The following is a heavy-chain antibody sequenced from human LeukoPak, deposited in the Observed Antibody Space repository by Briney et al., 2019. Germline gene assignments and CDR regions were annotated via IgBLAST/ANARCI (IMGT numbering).Heavy chain of an antibody. Sequence: ASVKVSCKASGYTFTSYDINWVRQATGQGLEWMGWMNPNRGNTGYAQKFQGRVTMTRTTSISTAYMELSSLRSEDTAVYYCASLDFWSGYSNGMDVWGQGTTVTVSS. CDR3: ASLDFWSGYSNGMDV. D-gene: IGHD3-3*01. V-gene: IGHV1-8*01. CDR2: MNPNRGNT. CDR1: GYTFTSYD. J-gene: IGHJ6*02.